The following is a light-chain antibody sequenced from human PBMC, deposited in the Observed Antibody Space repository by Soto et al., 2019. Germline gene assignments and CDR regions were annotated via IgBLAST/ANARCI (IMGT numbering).Light chain of an antibody. Sequence: SVLTQAPSVSGAPGQRVTISCTGSSSNIGACYDVHWYQKVPGTAPKLLIYGNNNRPSGVPDRFSGSKSGTSASLAITGLQAEDEADYYCQSYDSSLSAPYVFGTGTKVTVL. CDR2: GNN. J-gene: IGLJ1*01. CDR1: SSNIGACYD. V-gene: IGLV1-40*01. CDR3: QSYDSSLSAPYV.